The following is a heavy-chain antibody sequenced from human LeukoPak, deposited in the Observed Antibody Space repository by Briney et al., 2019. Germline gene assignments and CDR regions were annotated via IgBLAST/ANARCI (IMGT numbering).Heavy chain of an antibody. V-gene: IGHV4-34*01. CDR1: GGSFSGSN. J-gene: IGHJ4*02. CDR2: IYNSGST. CDR3: VRAYDY. Sequence: SETLSLTCAVHGGSFSGSNWSWIRQPPGKGLEWIGEIYNSGSTIYSPSLKSRVTISVDTSKNQFSLNLISVTAADTAVYYCVRAYDYWGQGTLVTVSS.